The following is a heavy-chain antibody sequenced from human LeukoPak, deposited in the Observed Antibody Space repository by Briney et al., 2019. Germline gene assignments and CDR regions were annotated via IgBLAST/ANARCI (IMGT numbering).Heavy chain of an antibody. CDR1: GVSISSSTYY. CDR3: ASDSSGYSLFDP. CDR2: IYYSGST. Sequence: SETLSLTCTVSGVSISSSTYYWGWLRQPPGKGLEWIGSIYYSGSTYYHSSLKSRLTISVDTSKSQFSLNLSSVTAAATAVYYCASDSSGYSLFDPWGQGTLVTVSS. J-gene: IGHJ5*02. V-gene: IGHV4-39*01. D-gene: IGHD3-22*01.